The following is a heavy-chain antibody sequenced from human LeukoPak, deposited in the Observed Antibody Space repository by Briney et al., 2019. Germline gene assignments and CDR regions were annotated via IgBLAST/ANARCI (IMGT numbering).Heavy chain of an antibody. CDR1: GFTFSNAW. V-gene: IGHV3-15*01. CDR2: IKSKTDGGTT. D-gene: IGHD3-22*01. J-gene: IGHJ5*02. Sequence: GGSLRLSCAASGFTFSNAWMSWVRQAPGKGLEWVGRIKSKTDGGTTDYAAPVKGRFTISRDDSKNTLYLQMNSLKTEDTAVYYCTIPQDYYDSSGYHWGQGTLVTVSS. CDR3: TIPQDYYDSSGYH.